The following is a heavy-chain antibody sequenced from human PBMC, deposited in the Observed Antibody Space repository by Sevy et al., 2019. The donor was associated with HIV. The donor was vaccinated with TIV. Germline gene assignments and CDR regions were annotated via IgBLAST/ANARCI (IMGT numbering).Heavy chain of an antibody. D-gene: IGHD3-3*01. Sequence: GGSLRLSCAASGFTFSNAWMSWVRQAPGKGLEWVGRIKSKTDGGTTDYAAPVKGRFTISRDDSKNTLYLQMNSLKTEDTAVYYCTTDWGGANYDFWTLFDCWGQGTLVTVSS. CDR3: TTDWGGANYDFWTLFDC. V-gene: IGHV3-15*01. CDR2: IKSKTDGGTT. J-gene: IGHJ4*02. CDR1: GFTFSNAW.